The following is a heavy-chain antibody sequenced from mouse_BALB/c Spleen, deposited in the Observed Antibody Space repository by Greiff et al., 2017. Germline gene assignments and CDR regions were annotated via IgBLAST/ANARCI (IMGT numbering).Heavy chain of an antibody. Sequence: VQLKESGPELVKPGASVKMSCKASGYTFTSYVMHWVKQKPGQGLEWIGYINPYNDGTKYNEKFKGKATLTSDKSSSTAYMELSSLTSVDSAVFYCARYEFSRSTMITYYAMDYWGQGTSVTVSA. CDR2: INPYNDGT. CDR1: GYTFTSYV. J-gene: IGHJ4*01. V-gene: IGHV1-14*01. CDR3: ARYEFSRSTMITYYAMDY. D-gene: IGHD2-4*01.